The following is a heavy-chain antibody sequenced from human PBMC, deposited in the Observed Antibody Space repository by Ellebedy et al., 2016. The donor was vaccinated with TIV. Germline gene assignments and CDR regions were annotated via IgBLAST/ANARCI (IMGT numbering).Heavy chain of an antibody. V-gene: IGHV4-34*01. CDR2: INHSGST. CDR1: GGSFSGYY. CDR3: ARAMVRGVIITDPDAFDI. D-gene: IGHD3-10*01. J-gene: IGHJ3*02. Sequence: SETLSLTXAVYGGSFSGYYWSWIRQPPGKGLEWIGEINHSGSTNYNPSLKSRVTISVDTSKNQFSLKLSSVTAADTAVYYCARAMVRGVIITDPDAFDIWGQGTMVTVSS.